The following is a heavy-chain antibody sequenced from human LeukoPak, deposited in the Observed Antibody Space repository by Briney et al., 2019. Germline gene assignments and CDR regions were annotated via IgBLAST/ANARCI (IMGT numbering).Heavy chain of an antibody. D-gene: IGHD3-22*01. CDR3: AKDGYYYDSSGYYDGGYFDY. CDR2: ISGSAKST. CDR1: GFTFSSYA. Sequence: GGSLRLSCAVSGFTFSSYAMSWVRQAPGKGLEWVSGISGSAKSTYYADSVKGRFTISRGNSKNTMYLQMKSLRAEDTAEYFCAKDGYYYDSSGYYDGGYFDYWGQGTLVTVSS. V-gene: IGHV3-23*01. J-gene: IGHJ4*02.